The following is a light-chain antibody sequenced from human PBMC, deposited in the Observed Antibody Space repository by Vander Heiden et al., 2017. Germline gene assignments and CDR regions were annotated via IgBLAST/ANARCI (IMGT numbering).Light chain of an antibody. CDR3: QAWDSSTAV. CDR1: KLGDKY. Sequence: SYELTQPPSVSVSPGLTASITCSGDKLGDKYACWYQQKPGQSPVLVIYKDSKRPSGIPERFSGSNSGNTATLTISGTQAMDEADYYCQAWDSSTAVFGGGTKLTVL. V-gene: IGLV3-1*01. J-gene: IGLJ2*01. CDR2: KDS.